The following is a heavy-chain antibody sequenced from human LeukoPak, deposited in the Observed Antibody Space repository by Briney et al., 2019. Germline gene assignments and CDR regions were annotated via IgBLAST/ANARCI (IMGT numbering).Heavy chain of an antibody. CDR3: ARESSAAAGNRFDC. Sequence: PGGSLRLSCAASGFTFSSYEMNWVRQAPGKGLEWVSCISSSGSTIYHADSVKGRFTISRDNAKNSLYLQMNSLRAEDTAVYYCARESSAAAGNRFDCWGQGTLVTVSS. J-gene: IGHJ4*02. CDR1: GFTFSSYE. V-gene: IGHV3-48*03. CDR2: ISSSGSTI. D-gene: IGHD6-13*01.